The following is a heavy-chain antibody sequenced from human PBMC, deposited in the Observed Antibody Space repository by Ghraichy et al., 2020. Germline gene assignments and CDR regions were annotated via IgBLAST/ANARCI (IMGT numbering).Heavy chain of an antibody. CDR3: VNKIDTGDLGY. CDR2: LTASGTGT. J-gene: IGHJ4*02. Sequence: GGSLRLSCAASGFMFSRHAMSWVRQAPGKGLEWVSGLTASGTGTYYADSVKGRFTIFRDNSENTLYLQMRGLRVEDTAMYYCVNKIDTGDLGYWGQGTLVIVSS. D-gene: IGHD1-14*01. V-gene: IGHV3-23*01. CDR1: GFMFSRHA.